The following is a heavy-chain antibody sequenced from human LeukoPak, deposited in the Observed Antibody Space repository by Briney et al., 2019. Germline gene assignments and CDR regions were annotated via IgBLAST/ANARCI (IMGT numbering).Heavy chain of an antibody. D-gene: IGHD3-22*01. Sequence: MSSETLSLTCTVSGGSISSGGYSWSWIRQHPGKGLQWIGYIYYSGSTYYNPSLKSRVTISVDTSKNQFSLKLSSVTAADTAVYYCARGYYDSSGYYYFDYWGQGTLVTVSS. CDR1: GGSISSGGYS. V-gene: IGHV4-31*03. CDR2: IYYSGST. J-gene: IGHJ4*02. CDR3: ARGYYDSSGYYYFDY.